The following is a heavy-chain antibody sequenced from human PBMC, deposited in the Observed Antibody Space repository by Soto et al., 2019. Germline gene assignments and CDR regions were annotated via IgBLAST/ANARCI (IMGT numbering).Heavy chain of an antibody. D-gene: IGHD6-19*01. CDR2: ISYDGSNK. Sequence: GGSLRLSCAASGFTFSSYGMHWVRQAPGKGLEWVAVISYDGSNKYYADSVKGRFTISRDNSKNTLYLQMNSLRAEDTAVYYCARGCSSGRYELDYWGQGTLVTVSS. J-gene: IGHJ4*02. CDR3: ARGCSSGRYELDY. CDR1: GFTFSSYG. V-gene: IGHV3-30*03.